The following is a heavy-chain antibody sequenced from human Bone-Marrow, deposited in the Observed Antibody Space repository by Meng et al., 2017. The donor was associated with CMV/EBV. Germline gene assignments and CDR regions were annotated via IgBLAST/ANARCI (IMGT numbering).Heavy chain of an antibody. Sequence: GESLKIPCAASGFTFSSYSMNWVRQAPGKGPEWVSSISSSSSHIDYADSVKDRFTISRDNAKNSLYLQMTSLRAEDTAVYYCAGERQLVQYDWFDPWGQGTLVTVSS. V-gene: IGHV3-21*01. CDR1: GFTFSSYS. CDR3: AGERQLVQYDWFDP. CDR2: ISSSSSHI. D-gene: IGHD6-13*01. J-gene: IGHJ5*02.